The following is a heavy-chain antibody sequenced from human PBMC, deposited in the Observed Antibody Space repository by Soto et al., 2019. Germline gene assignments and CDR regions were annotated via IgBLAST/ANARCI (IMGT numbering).Heavy chain of an antibody. J-gene: IGHJ4*02. CDR3: AKDIVVVTAAIDY. CDR2: ISYDGSNK. V-gene: IGHV3-30*18. Sequence: GGSLRLSCAASVLTFSSYGMHWVRQAPGKGLEWVAVISYDGSNKYYADSVKGRSTISRDNSKNTLYLQMNSLRAEDTAVYYCAKDIVVVTAAIDYWGQGTLVTVSS. CDR1: VLTFSSYG. D-gene: IGHD2-21*02.